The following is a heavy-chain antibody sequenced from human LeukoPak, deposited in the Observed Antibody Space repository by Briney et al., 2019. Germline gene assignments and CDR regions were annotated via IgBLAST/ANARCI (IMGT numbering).Heavy chain of an antibody. V-gene: IGHV1-3*01. CDR1: XTSYX. J-gene: IGHJ6*02. CDR2: INAGNGNT. D-gene: IGHD5-18*01. CDR3: ARDGYGRSRYYYGMDV. Sequence: XTSYXMHWVRQAPGQRLEWMGWINAGNGNTKYSQKFQGRVTITRDTSASTAYMELSSLRSEDTAVYYCARDGYGRSRYYYGMDVWGQGTTVTVSS.